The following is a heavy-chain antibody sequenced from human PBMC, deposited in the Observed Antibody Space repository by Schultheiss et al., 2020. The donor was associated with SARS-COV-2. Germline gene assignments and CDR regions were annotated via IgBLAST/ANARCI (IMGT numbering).Heavy chain of an antibody. D-gene: IGHD2-15*01. J-gene: IGHJ2*01. CDR3: ARVVGEWYFDL. CDR2: IKSKPDGGTT. CDR1: GFTFSTYS. Sequence: GASLKISCAASGFTFSTYSMNWVRLAPGKGLEWVGRIKSKPDGGTTDYAAPVKGRFTISRDDSKNTLYLQMNSLRAEDTAVYYCARVVGEWYFDLWGRGTLVTVSS. V-gene: IGHV3-15*01.